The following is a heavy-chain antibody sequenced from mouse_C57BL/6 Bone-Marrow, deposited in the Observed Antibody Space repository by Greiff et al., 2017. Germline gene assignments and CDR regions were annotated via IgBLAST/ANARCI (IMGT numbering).Heavy chain of an antibody. J-gene: IGHJ4*01. CDR2: IYPGSGST. D-gene: IGHD1-1*01. CDR3: AREGGVADYYAMDY. V-gene: IGHV1-55*01. Sequence: VQLQQPGAELVKPGASVKMSCKASGYTFTSYWLTWVKQSPGPGLEWIGDIYPGSGSTNYNENFKGQATLTLDTSSSTAYMQLSSLTSEDSAVYDCAREGGVADYYAMDYWGQGTSVTVSS. CDR1: GYTFTSYW.